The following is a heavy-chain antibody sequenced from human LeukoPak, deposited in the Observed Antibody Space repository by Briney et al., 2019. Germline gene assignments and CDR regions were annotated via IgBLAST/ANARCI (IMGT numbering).Heavy chain of an antibody. V-gene: IGHV3-30*03. CDR1: GLTFRSYG. J-gene: IGHJ4*02. Sequence: GRSLRLFCAASGLTFRSYGMHWVRQAPGKGLEWVAVISHDSRNKDYGDSVKGRFTISRDNSNNTLYLQMSSLRPEDSAMYFCATQSFYCTSTSCSRLRDYWGQGTLVAVSS. D-gene: IGHD2-2*01. CDR3: ATQSFYCTSTSCSRLRDY. CDR2: ISHDSRNK.